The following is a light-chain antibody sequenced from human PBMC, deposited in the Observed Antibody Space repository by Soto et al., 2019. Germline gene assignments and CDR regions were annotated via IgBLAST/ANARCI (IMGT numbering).Light chain of an antibody. CDR3: ASYAGSDLYL. Sequence: QSALTQPPAASVAPGQSVTISCTGTSSDVGAYNHVSWYQQYPGKAPKVMIYDVHKRPSGVPDRFSGSKSGNTASLTVSGIQAEDEADYYCASYAGSDLYLFGGGTKLTVL. CDR1: SSDVGAYNH. V-gene: IGLV2-8*01. CDR2: DVH. J-gene: IGLJ2*01.